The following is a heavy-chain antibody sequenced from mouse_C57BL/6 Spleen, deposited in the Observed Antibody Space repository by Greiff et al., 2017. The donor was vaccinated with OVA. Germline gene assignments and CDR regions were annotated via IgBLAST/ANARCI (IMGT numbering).Heavy chain of an antibody. CDR3: AKEGSNPGWFAY. V-gene: IGHV1-64*01. CDR2: IHPNRGST. CDR1: GYTFTSYW. Sequence: QVQLKQPGAELVKPGASVKLSCKASGYTFTSYWMHWVKQRPGQGLEWIGMIHPNRGSTNYNEKFKSKATLTVDKSSSTAYMQLSSLTSEDSAVYYCAKEGSNPGWFAYWGQGTLVTVSA. J-gene: IGHJ3*01. D-gene: IGHD2-5*01.